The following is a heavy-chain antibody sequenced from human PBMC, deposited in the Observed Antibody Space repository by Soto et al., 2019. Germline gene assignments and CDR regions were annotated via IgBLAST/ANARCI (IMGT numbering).Heavy chain of an antibody. CDR1: GGLFSSFA. CDR3: ARGGGRYVWSIEF. Sequence: AVKVSCKDSGGLFSSFAIRWVRQAPGQGLEGMGGIIPVFGTTNYAQKLQGRVTITADESTNTAYMALSSLTSDETAMYYCARGGGRYVWSIEFWGQGTPVTVSS. J-gene: IGHJ4*02. CDR2: IIPVFGTT. V-gene: IGHV1-69*13. D-gene: IGHD3-16*01.